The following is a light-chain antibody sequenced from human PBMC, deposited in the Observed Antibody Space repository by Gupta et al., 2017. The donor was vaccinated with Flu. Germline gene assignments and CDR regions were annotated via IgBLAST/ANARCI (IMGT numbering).Light chain of an antibody. J-gene: IGKJ2*01. CDR3: QQSFTIPRI. CDR2: SAS. Sequence: SPSSLSASVGDRVNITCRASQYISTYLNWYHQKAGEAPRLLILSASRVQSGVPSRFRGTGSGTEFTLTISGLLPEDLATYYWQQSFTIPRIFGKGTK. CDR1: QYISTY. V-gene: IGKV1-39*01.